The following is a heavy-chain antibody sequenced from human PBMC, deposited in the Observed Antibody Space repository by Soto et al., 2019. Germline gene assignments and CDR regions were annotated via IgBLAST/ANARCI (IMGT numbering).Heavy chain of an antibody. CDR1: GYTFTSYA. V-gene: IGHV1-3*01. Sequence: GASVKVSCKASGYTFTSYAMHWVRQAPGQRLEWMGWINAGNGNTKYSQKFQGRVTITRDTSASTAYMELSSLRSEDTAVYYCASGGMVRGVIINPVFFYWGQGTLVTVSS. J-gene: IGHJ4*02. CDR3: ASGGMVRGVIINPVFFY. D-gene: IGHD3-10*01. CDR2: INAGNGNT.